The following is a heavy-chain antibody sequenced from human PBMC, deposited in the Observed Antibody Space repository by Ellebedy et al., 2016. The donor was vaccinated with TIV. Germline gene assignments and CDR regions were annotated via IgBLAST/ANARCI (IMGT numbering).Heavy chain of an antibody. CDR3: AKEGDGPAAPFDY. J-gene: IGHJ4*02. Sequence: GESLKISXAASGFTFSSYGMHWVRQAPGKGLEWVAVISYDGSNKYYADSVKGRFTISRDNSKNTLYLQMNSLRAEDTAVYYCAKEGDGPAAPFDYWGQGTLVTVSS. CDR1: GFTFSSYG. D-gene: IGHD2-2*01. V-gene: IGHV3-30*18. CDR2: ISYDGSNK.